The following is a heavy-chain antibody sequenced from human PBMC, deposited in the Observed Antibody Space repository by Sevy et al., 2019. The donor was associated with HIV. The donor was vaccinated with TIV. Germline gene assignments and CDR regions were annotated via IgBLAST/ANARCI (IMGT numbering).Heavy chain of an antibody. D-gene: IGHD3-16*02. CDR1: GFTFSSYW. Sequence: GGSLRLSCAASGFTFSSYWMSWVRQAPGKGLEWVANIKQDGSEKYYVDSVKGRFTISRDNAKNSLYLQMNSLRAEDTAVYYCARDRRLGELSMYFDYWGQGTLVTVSS. CDR2: IKQDGSEK. CDR3: ARDRRLGELSMYFDY. V-gene: IGHV3-7*01. J-gene: IGHJ4*02.